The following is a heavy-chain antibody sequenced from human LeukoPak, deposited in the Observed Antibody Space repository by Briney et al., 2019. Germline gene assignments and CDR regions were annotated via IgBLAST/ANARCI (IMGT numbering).Heavy chain of an antibody. V-gene: IGHV4-34*01. CDR2: INHSGST. CDR1: GGSFSGYY. Sequence: SEILSLTCAVYGGSFSGYYWSWIRQPPGKGLEWIGEINHSGSTNYNPSLKSRVTISVDTSKNQFSLKLSSVTAADTAVYYCAGGSVAATPGDAFDIWGQGTMVTVSS. J-gene: IGHJ3*02. D-gene: IGHD2-15*01. CDR3: AGGSVAATPGDAFDI.